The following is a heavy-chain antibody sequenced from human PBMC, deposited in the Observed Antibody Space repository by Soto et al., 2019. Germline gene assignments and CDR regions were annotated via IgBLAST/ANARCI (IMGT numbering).Heavy chain of an antibody. CDR2: FDPEDGEA. D-gene: IGHD3-16*02. Sequence: ASVKVSCKASGYTFTSYYMHWVRQAAGKGLEWMGGFDPEDGEAIYAQKFQGRVTMTEDTSTDTAYMELSGLRSEDTAVYYCATRVSSLGYYNGMNVWGQGTTVTVSS. CDR1: GYTFTSYY. J-gene: IGHJ6*02. V-gene: IGHV1-24*01. CDR3: ATRVSSLGYYNGMNV.